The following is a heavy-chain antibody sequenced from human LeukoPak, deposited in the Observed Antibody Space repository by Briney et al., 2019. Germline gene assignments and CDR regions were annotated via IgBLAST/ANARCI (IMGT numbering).Heavy chain of an antibody. V-gene: IGHV4-38-2*01. Sequence: SETLSLTCAVSGYSISRGYYWGWIRQPPGKGLEWIGINHHSRSTYHNPALKSRVTLSVDTSKNQFSLKLSSVTAADTAVYYCARIVTGSDAFDIWGQGTRVTVSS. D-gene: IGHD3-10*01. CDR3: ARIVTGSDAFDI. J-gene: IGHJ3*02. CDR1: GYSISRGYY. CDR2: NHHSRST.